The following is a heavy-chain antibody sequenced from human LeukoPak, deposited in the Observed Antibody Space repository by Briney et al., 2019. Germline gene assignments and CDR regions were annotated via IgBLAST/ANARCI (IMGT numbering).Heavy chain of an antibody. CDR3: ARGGGLDV. J-gene: IGHJ6*02. Sequence: GGSLRLSCAASGFTVSSDYMTWVRQAPGKGLEWVSFVYSGGSTYYEDSVKGRFTISRDSSKNTLFLQMNSLRVGDTAVYFCARGGGLDVWGQGATVTVSS. CDR2: VYSGGST. D-gene: IGHD3-16*01. CDR1: GFTVSSDY. V-gene: IGHV3-53*01.